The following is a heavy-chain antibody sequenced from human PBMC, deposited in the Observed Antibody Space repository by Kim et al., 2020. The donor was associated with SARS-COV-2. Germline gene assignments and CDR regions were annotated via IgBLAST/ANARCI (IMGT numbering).Heavy chain of an antibody. D-gene: IGHD3-10*01. Sequence: SETLSLTCTVSGGSISSSSYYWGWIRQPPGKGLEWIGSIYYSGSTYYNPSLKSRVTISVDTSKNQFSLKLSSVTAADTAVYYCARAGDDKNWFDPWGQGTLVTVSS. CDR3: ARAGDDKNWFDP. J-gene: IGHJ5*02. V-gene: IGHV4-39*01. CDR2: IYYSGST. CDR1: GGSISSSSYY.